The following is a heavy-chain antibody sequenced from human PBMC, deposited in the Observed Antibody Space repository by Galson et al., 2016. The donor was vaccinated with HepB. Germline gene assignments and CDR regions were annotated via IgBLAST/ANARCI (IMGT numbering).Heavy chain of an antibody. CDR3: ARDLGGYGGY. D-gene: IGHD5-12*01. CDR1: GFFFSSYS. Sequence: SLRLSCAASGFFFSSYSMNWVRQAPGNGLVWVSRIDTDGRITNYADSVRGRFTISRDNTKNTLFLQMNSLRAEDTAVYYCARDLGGYGGYWGQGTLVTVSS. V-gene: IGHV3-74*01. CDR2: IDTDGRIT. J-gene: IGHJ4*02.